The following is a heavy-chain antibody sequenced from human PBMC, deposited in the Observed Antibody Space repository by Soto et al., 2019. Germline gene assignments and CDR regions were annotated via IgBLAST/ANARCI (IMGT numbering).Heavy chain of an antibody. CDR1: GGSVSGYY. V-gene: IGHV4-34*01. J-gene: IGHJ4*02. Sequence: PSEPLSLTCAVYGGSVSGYYCGWIRQPPAKGLEWIGEINHSGSTNYNPSLKSRVTISVNTSKNQFSLKLSSVTAADTAVYYCARWGVEGDTAGGGFDYWGQGTLVTVSS. D-gene: IGHD5-18*01. CDR2: INHSGST. CDR3: ARWGVEGDTAGGGFDY.